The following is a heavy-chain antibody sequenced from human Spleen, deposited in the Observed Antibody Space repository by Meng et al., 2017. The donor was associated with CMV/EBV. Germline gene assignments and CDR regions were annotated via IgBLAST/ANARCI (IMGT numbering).Heavy chain of an antibody. CDR3: ARRKHYYGSGSPFDP. J-gene: IGHJ5*02. CDR2: MNPNSGNT. D-gene: IGHD3-10*01. V-gene: IGHV1-8*03. Sequence: ASVKVSCKASGYTFTSYDINWVRQATGQGLEWMGWMNPNSGNTGYAQKFQSRVTITRNTSISTAYMELSSLRSEDTAVYYCARRKHYYGSGSPFDPWGQGTLVTVSS. CDR1: GYTFTSYD.